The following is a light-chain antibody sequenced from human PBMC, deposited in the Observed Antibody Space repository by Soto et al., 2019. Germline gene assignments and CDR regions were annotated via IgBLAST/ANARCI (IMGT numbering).Light chain of an antibody. CDR1: QSVNSN. Sequence: EIVMTQSPATLSVSPGERATLSCRASQSVNSNLAWYQQKPGQAPRLLIYGASTRGTGIPARFSGSGSGTEFTLTISSLQSEDFAVYYCQQYNYWPRTFGQGTKVEIK. V-gene: IGKV3-15*01. CDR3: QQYNYWPRT. J-gene: IGKJ1*01. CDR2: GAS.